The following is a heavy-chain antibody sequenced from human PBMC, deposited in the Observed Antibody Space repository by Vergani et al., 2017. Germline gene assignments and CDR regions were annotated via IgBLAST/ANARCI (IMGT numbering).Heavy chain of an antibody. J-gene: IGHJ4*02. V-gene: IGHV4-34*11. CDR1: GGSFSGYY. Sequence: QVQLQQWGAGLLKPSETLSLTCAVYGGSFSGYYWSWIRQPPGKGLEWIGYIYYSGSTNYNPSLKSRVTISVDTSKNQFSLKLSSVTAADTAVYYCAREGAAAGGGFLDYWGQGTLVTVSS. CDR3: AREGAAAGGGFLDY. CDR2: IYYSGST. D-gene: IGHD6-13*01.